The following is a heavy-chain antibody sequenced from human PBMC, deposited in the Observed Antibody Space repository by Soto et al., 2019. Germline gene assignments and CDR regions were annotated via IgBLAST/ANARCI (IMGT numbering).Heavy chain of an antibody. CDR1: GFTFSSYT. J-gene: IGHJ4*02. D-gene: IGHD1-26*01. CDR2: ISSNGGST. Sequence: PGGSLRLSCSASGFTFSSYTMHWVRQAPGKGLEYVSAISSNGGSTYYADSVKGRFTISRDNSKNTLYLQMSSLRAEDTAVYYCVKGPEWELPSFDYWGQGTLVTVSS. CDR3: VKGPEWELPSFDY. V-gene: IGHV3-64D*06.